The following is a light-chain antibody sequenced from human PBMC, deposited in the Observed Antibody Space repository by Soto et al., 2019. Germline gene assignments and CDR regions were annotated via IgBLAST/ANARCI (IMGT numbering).Light chain of an antibody. CDR2: SSN. J-gene: IGLJ2*01. V-gene: IGLV1-44*01. Sequence: QSVLTQPPSASGTPGQRVTISCSGSSSNIGSYSVNWYQQLPGTAPKLLIYSSNQRPSGAPDRFSGSKSGTSASQAISGLQSEDEADYYCAAWDDSLNGVVFGGGTKLTVL. CDR1: SSNIGSYS. CDR3: AAWDDSLNGVV.